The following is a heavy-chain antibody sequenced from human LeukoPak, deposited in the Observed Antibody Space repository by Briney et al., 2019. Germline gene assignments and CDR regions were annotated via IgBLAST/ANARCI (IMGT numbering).Heavy chain of an antibody. CDR3: ARDTSEVAGTNYYYYGMDV. CDR1: GHTFVSYG. CDR2: ISGYNGKI. J-gene: IGHJ6*02. D-gene: IGHD6-19*01. Sequence: GASVKVSCKASGHTFVSYGISWVRQAPGQGLEWMEWISGYNGKINYAQKFQGRVTMTTDTSTSTAYLELRSLTSEDTAVYYCARDTSEVAGTNYYYYGMDVWGQGTTVTVSS. V-gene: IGHV1-18*01.